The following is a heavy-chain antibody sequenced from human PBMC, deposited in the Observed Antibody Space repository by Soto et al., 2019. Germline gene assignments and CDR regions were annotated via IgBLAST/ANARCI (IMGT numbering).Heavy chain of an antibody. V-gene: IGHV3-66*01. CDR3: TTGHYSSPL. J-gene: IGHJ4*02. Sequence: GGSLRLSCAASGFTVSSNYMNWVRQATGKGLEWVSVIYSGGSTYYADSVKDRFTISRDNAENSLYLQMNSLRAEDTAVYYCTTGHYSSPLGGQGTLVTVSS. CDR1: GFTVSSNY. CDR2: IYSGGST. D-gene: IGHD3-22*01.